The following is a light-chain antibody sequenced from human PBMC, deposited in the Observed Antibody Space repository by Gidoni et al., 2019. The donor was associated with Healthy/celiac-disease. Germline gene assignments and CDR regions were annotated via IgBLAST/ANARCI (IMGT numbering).Light chain of an antibody. J-gene: IGKJ3*01. V-gene: IGKV1-NL1*01. Sequence: DIQMTQSPSSLSASVGDRVTITCRASQGIRNSLVWYQQKPGKAPKLLLYAASRLESGVPSRFSGSGSGTDYTLTISSLQPEDFATYYCQQYYSTPWGFTFGPGTKVDIK. CDR2: AAS. CDR1: QGIRNS. CDR3: QQYYSTPWGFT.